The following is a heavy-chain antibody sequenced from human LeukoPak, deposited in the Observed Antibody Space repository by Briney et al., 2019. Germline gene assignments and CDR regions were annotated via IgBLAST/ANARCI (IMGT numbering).Heavy chain of an antibody. CDR3: ARGRGVDY. Sequence: SETLSLTCAVYGGSFSGYYWSWIRQPPGKGLEWIGEINHSGSTNYNPSLKSRVTISVDTSKNQFSLKLSSVTAADTAVYYCARGRGVDYWGQGTLVTVSS. CDR2: INHSGST. V-gene: IGHV4-34*01. CDR1: GGSFSGYY. J-gene: IGHJ4*02.